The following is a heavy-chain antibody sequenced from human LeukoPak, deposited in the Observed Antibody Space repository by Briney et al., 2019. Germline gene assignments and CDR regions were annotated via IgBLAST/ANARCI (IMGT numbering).Heavy chain of an antibody. D-gene: IGHD4-17*01. CDR2: ISSSSSYI. V-gene: IGHV3-21*01. CDR3: ARDGPPYGDYLSNWFDP. CDR1: GFTFSSYA. J-gene: IGHJ5*02. Sequence: PGGSLRLSCAASGFTFSSYAMSWVRQAPGKGLEWVSSISSSSSYIYYADSVKGRFTISRDNAKNSLYLQMNSLRAEDTAVYYCARDGPPYGDYLSNWFDPWGQGTLVTVSS.